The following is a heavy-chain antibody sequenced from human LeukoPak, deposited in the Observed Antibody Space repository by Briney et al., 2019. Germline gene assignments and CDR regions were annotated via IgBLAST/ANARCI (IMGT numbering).Heavy chain of an antibody. D-gene: IGHD2/OR15-2a*01. CDR2: ISGSGGST. CDR1: GFTFSSYA. CDR3: ASPLISHDFVGNSFPP. J-gene: IGHJ5*02. Sequence: PGGSLRLSCAASGFTFSSYAMSWVRQAPGKGLEWVSAISGSGGSTYYADSVKGRFTISRDNSKNTLYLQMNSLRAEDTAVYYCASPLISHDFVGNSFPPGGKGPLVTVS. V-gene: IGHV3-23*01.